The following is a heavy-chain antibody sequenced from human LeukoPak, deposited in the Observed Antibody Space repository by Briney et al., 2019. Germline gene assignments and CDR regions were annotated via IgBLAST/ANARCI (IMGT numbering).Heavy chain of an antibody. V-gene: IGHV4-34*01. D-gene: IGHD3-22*01. CDR2: INHSGST. CDR3: ARGRAGYYYDSSGYYFGSGLFDY. CDR1: GGSFSGYY. J-gene: IGHJ4*02. Sequence: SETLSLTCAVYGGSFSGYYWGWIRQPPGKGLEWIGEINHSGSTNYNPSLKSRVTISVDTSKNQFSLKLSSVTAADTAVYYCARGRAGYYYDSSGYYFGSGLFDYWGQGTLVTVSS.